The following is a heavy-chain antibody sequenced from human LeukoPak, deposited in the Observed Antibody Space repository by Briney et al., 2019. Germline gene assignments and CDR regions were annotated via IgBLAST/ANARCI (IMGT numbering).Heavy chain of an antibody. CDR2: ISAYNGNT. CDR3: ARDYDGLGSGYYYSAAFDI. J-gene: IGHJ3*02. CDR1: GYTFTSYG. V-gene: IGHV1-18*01. D-gene: IGHD3-22*01. Sequence: GASATVSCKASGYTFTSYGISWVRQAPGQGLEWMGWISAYNGNTNYAQKLQGRVTMTTDTSTSTAYMELRSLRSDDTAVYYCARDYDGLGSGYYYSAAFDIWGQGTMVTVSS.